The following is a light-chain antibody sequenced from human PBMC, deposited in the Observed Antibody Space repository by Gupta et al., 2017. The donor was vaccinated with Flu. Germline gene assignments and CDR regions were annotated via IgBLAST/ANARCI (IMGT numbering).Light chain of an antibody. J-gene: IGLJ1*01. Sequence: QSVLTQPPSASGTPGQRVTISCSGSSSNIGSNTVNWYQQLPGTAPKLLLYSNNQRPSGGPERFSGSNSGTSASLAISGVQAEDEAEYYCEAWDERPNGNYVFGTGTKVTVL. CDR1: SSNIGSNT. V-gene: IGLV1-44*01. CDR2: SNN. CDR3: EAWDERPNGNYV.